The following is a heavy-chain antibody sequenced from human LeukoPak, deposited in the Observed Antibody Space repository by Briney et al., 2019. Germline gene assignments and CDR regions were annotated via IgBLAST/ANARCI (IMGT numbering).Heavy chain of an antibody. CDR1: GFTFSDYY. CDR3: ARDSAFGSGSYSDY. Sequence: GRSLRLSCAASGFTFSDYYMSWIPQAPGKGLEWVSYISSSSSNTNYADSVKGRFTISRDNTNNSLYLQMNSLRAEDTAVYYCARDSAFGSGSYSDYWGQGTLVTVSS. V-gene: IGHV3-11*05. J-gene: IGHJ4*02. D-gene: IGHD1-26*01. CDR2: ISSSSSNT.